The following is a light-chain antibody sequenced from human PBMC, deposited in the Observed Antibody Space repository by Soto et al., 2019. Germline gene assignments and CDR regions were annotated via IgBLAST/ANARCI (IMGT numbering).Light chain of an antibody. V-gene: IGKV1-39*01. J-gene: IGKJ1*01. CDR3: QQSYSTPRT. CDR1: QIISTY. CDR2: AAS. Sequence: DIQMTQSPSSLSASVGDRVTITCRASQIISTYLNWYQQKPGKAPKRLIYAASSLQSGVPSRFSGSGSGTEFTLTISSLQPEDFATYYCQQSYSTPRTFGQGTKVESK.